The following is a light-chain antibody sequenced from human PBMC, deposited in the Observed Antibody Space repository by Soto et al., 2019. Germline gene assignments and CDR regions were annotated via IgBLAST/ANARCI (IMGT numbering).Light chain of an antibody. CDR1: QSVSSK. CDR2: GAS. Sequence: EIVMTQSPATLSVSPGERATLSCRASQSVSSKLAWYQQKPGQAPRLLIYGASTRATGIPARFSGSGSGTEFILTISSLQSEDFAVYYRRHYNNWPPWTFGQGTKVEIK. J-gene: IGKJ1*01. V-gene: IGKV3-15*01. CDR3: RHYNNWPPWT.